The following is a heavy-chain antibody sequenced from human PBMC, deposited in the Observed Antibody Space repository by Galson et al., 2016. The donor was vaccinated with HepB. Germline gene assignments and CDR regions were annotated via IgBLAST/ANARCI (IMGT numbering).Heavy chain of an antibody. CDR1: GFTFSNAW. V-gene: IGHV3-15*01. CDR2: IKTKTDGGTI. J-gene: IGHJ4*02. D-gene: IGHD1-14*01. Sequence: SLRLSCAASGFTFSNAWMSWVRQAPGKGLEWLGLIKTKTDGGTINYAAPVKGRFTISRDDSKNTLYLQMNSLKTEDTAVYYCTTLDTGKAVGDYWGQGTLVTVSS. CDR3: TTLDTGKAVGDY.